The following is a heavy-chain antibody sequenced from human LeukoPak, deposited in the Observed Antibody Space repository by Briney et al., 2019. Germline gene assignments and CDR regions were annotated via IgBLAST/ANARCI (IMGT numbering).Heavy chain of an antibody. CDR3: AKGHYGDYYFDY. V-gene: IGHV3-23*01. CDR1: GFTFSTYS. CDR2: ISGSSSSSDGGAK. Sequence: GGSLRLSCTASGFTFSTYSMNWVRQAPGRGLEWVSYISGSSSSSDGGAKQYADPVKGRFTISRDNSKNTLYLQMNSLRAEDTAVYYCAKGHYGDYYFDYWGQGTLVTVSS. J-gene: IGHJ4*02. D-gene: IGHD4-17*01.